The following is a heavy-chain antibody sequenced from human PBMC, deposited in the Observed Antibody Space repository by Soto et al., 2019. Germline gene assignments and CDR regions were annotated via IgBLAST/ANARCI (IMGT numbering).Heavy chain of an antibody. CDR2: IYTSGTT. V-gene: IGHV4-4*07. Sequence: QVQLQESGPGLVKPSETLSLTCTVSGGSINTYYWHWIRQPAGKGLEWIGRIYTSGTTNYNPSLKSRVTMSVDTSKNQFSLKVRSVTAADTAVYYCARDGGGGDAFDIWGQGTKVTVSS. CDR1: GGSINTYY. D-gene: IGHD6-25*01. CDR3: ARDGGGGDAFDI. J-gene: IGHJ3*02.